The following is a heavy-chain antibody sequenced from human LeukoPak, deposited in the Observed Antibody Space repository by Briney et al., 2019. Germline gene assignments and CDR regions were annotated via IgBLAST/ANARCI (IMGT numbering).Heavy chain of an antibody. Sequence: GGSLRLSCAASGFTFSSYAMHWVRQAPGKGLEWVAVISYDGSNKYYADSVMGRFTISRDNSKNTLYLQMNSLRAEDTAVYYCARRDVYDSSGLLYYYYYYGMDVWGQGTTVTVSS. CDR1: GFTFSSYA. CDR3: ARRDVYDSSGLLYYYYYYGMDV. D-gene: IGHD3-22*01. CDR2: ISYDGSNK. V-gene: IGHV3-30-3*01. J-gene: IGHJ6*02.